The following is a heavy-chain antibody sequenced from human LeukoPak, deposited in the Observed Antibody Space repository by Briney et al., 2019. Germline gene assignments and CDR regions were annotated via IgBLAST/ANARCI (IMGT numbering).Heavy chain of an antibody. CDR3: AREIPNAFDI. CDR1: GFIFSNYP. Sequence: PGRSLRLSCAASGFIFSNYPMHWVRQAPGKGLEWVAVASHIGNNKYYPNAVRGRFTISRDNSKDTLFLQMDSLGTEDTAVYYCAREIPNAFDIWGQGTMVTVSS. V-gene: IGHV3-30-3*01. J-gene: IGHJ3*02. CDR2: ASHIGNNK.